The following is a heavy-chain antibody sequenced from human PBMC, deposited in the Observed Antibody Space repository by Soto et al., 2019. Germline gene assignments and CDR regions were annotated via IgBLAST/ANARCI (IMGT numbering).Heavy chain of an antibody. J-gene: IGHJ4*02. V-gene: IGHV1-18*01. CDR3: ARGRYGDY. CDR1: GYPFTTYG. Sequence: QVHLLQAGAEVRSPGTSVKVSCRGPGYPFTTYGITWVRQAPGQGLKGVGWISAHNGNTNDAQKPKGRVTVTRDTSTSTGSMELRSLRYDDTAVYYCARGRYGDYWGQGALVTVSS. CDR2: ISAHNGNT. D-gene: IGHD1-1*01.